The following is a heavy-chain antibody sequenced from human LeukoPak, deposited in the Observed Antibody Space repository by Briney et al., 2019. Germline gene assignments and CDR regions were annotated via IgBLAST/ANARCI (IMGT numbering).Heavy chain of an antibody. CDR2: LNHSGSN. J-gene: IGHJ6*03. V-gene: IGHV4-34*01. CDR3: ARVSSSDYGSLWHAFYYYYYYMDV. Sequence: PLETVSLTCSGYSVTFNGYHWSWLPPPPGLEREGCVELNHSGSNNYNQSHKSRVTISVDTSKNQFSLKLSSVTAADTAVYYCARVSSSDYGSLWHAFYYYYYYMDVWGKGITVTVSS. CDR1: SVTFNGYH. D-gene: IGHD3-10*01.